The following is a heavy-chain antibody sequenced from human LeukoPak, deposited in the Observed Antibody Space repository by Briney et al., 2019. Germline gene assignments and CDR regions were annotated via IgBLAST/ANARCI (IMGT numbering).Heavy chain of an antibody. Sequence: SGPALVKPTQTLTLTCTFSGFSLSTSGMCVSWIRQPPGKALEWLARIDWDDDKYYSTSLKTRLTISKDTSKNQVVLTMTNMDPVDTATYYCARITPGLNPSPYFDYWGQGTLVTVSS. V-gene: IGHV2-70*11. J-gene: IGHJ4*02. D-gene: IGHD2-15*01. CDR2: IDWDDDK. CDR1: GFSLSTSGMC. CDR3: ARITPGLNPSPYFDY.